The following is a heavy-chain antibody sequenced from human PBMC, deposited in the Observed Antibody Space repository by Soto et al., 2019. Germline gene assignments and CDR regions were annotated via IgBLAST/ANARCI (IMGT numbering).Heavy chain of an antibody. CDR1: GCSISSGGNY. D-gene: IGHD1-1*01. CDR3: AKLEATNFPAYYFDY. V-gene: IGHV4-31*03. J-gene: IGHJ4*02. Sequence: SDTLSLTFTVSGCSISSGGNYWSWILQHPGKGLEWIGYIYYSGSTYYNPSLKSRATISVDTSKNQFSLKLTSVTAADTAVYYCAKLEATNFPAYYFDYWGQGTLVTVSS. CDR2: IYYSGST.